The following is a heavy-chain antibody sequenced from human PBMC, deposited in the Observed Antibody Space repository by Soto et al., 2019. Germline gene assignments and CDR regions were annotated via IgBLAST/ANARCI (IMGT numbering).Heavy chain of an antibody. Sequence: YCETSACSFTVYISILARPAQRQGLEWMGGMNPNCGTANYAQKFQGRVTITADESTSTAYMELSSLRSEDTAVYYCARGRNYGDYPRYYYYGMDVWGQGTTVTVSS. CDR1: ACSFTVYI. J-gene: IGHJ6*02. V-gene: IGHV1-69*01. CDR2: MNPNCGTA. CDR3: ARGRNYGDYPRYYYYGMDV. D-gene: IGHD4-17*01.